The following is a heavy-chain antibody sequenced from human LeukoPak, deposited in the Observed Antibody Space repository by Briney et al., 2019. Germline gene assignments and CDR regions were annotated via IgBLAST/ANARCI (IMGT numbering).Heavy chain of an antibody. CDR3: GMSGDRVPLQDDVFDV. V-gene: IGHV5-51*01. D-gene: IGHD1-26*01. J-gene: IGHJ3*01. Sequence: GESLKISCEVSGYSFTSYCFGWVRQMPGKGLEWMGIIYPGDSGPTYSPSFQGQVTISVDKSINTAYLQWSSLQASDTAMYYCGMSGDRVPLQDDVFDVWGQGTMVTVST. CDR2: IYPGDSGP. CDR1: GYSFTSYC.